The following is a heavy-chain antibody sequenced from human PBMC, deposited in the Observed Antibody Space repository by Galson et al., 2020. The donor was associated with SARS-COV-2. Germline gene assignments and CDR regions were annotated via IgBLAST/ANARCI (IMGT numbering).Heavy chain of an antibody. CDR1: GFTFDDYA. Sequence: GGSLRLSCAASGFTFDDYAMHWVRQAPGKGLEWVSPITWNSGSMDYADSVKGRFTISRDNAKNSLYLQMDSLRTEDTAFYYCAKGPNSYSTAWYGIDYWGQGTLLTVSS. D-gene: IGHD6-19*01. V-gene: IGHV3-9*01. CDR2: ITWNSGSM. CDR3: AKGPNSYSTAWYGIDY. J-gene: IGHJ4*02.